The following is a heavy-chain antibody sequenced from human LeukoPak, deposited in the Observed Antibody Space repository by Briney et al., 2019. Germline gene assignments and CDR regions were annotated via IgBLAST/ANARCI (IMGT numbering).Heavy chain of an antibody. CDR2: INHSGST. CDR3: ARDNSYYYGSGSYRAWFDP. D-gene: IGHD3-10*01. Sequence: SETLSLTCAVYGGSFSGYYWSWIRQPPGKGLEWIGEINHSGSTNYNPSLRSRVTISVDTSKNQFSLKLSSVTAADTAVYYCARDNSYYYGSGSYRAWFDPWGQGTLVTVSS. CDR1: GGSFSGYY. J-gene: IGHJ5*02. V-gene: IGHV4-34*01.